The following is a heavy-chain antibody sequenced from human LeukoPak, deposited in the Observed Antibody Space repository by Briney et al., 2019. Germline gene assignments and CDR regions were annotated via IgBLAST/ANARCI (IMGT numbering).Heavy chain of an antibody. Sequence: ASVKVSCKASGGTFSSYAIRWVRQAPGQGLEWMGRIIPILGIANYAQKFQGRVTITADKSTSTAYMELSSLRSEDTAVYYCARDRIKGGYGSGSSYWGQGTLVTVSS. V-gene: IGHV1-69*04. D-gene: IGHD3-10*01. J-gene: IGHJ4*02. CDR3: ARDRIKGGYGSGSSY. CDR1: GGTFSSYA. CDR2: IIPILGIA.